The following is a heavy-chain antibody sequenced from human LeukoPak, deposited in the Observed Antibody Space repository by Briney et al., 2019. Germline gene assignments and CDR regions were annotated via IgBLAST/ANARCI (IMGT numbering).Heavy chain of an antibody. J-gene: IGHJ3*02. D-gene: IGHD3-22*01. Sequence: PSETLSLTCTVSGGSISSYYWSWIRQPPGKGLEWIGYIYYSGSTNYNPSLKSRVAISVDTSKNQFSLKLSSVTAADTAVYYCAGIVDAFDIWGQGTMVTVSS. CDR1: GGSISSYY. V-gene: IGHV4-59*13. CDR2: IYYSGST. CDR3: AGIVDAFDI.